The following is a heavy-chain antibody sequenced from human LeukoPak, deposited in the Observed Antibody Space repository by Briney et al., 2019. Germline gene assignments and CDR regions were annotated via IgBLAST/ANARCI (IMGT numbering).Heavy chain of an antibody. D-gene: IGHD3-3*01. CDR3: ARGLTDFWSGYYGGYYYYYYGMDV. J-gene: IGHJ6*02. V-gene: IGHV1-8*01. CDR1: GYTFTSYD. Sequence: ASVKGSCKASGYTFTSYDINWVGQATGQGLEGMGWMNPNSGNTGYAQKFQGRVTMTRNTSISTAYMELSSLRSEDTAVYYCARGLTDFWSGYYGGYYYYYYGMDVWGQGTTVTVSS. CDR2: MNPNSGNT.